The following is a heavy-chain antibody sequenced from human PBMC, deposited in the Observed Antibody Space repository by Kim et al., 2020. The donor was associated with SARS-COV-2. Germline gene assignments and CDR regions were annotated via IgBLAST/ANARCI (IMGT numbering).Heavy chain of an antibody. CDR3: ASPTDPRHDYGDYGPWFDP. Sequence: SVKVSCKASGGTFSSYAISWVRQAPGQGLEWMGRIIPILGIANYAQKFQGRVTITADKSTSTAYMELSSLRSEDTAVYYCASPTDPRHDYGDYGPWFDPWGQGTLVTVSS. V-gene: IGHV1-69*04. D-gene: IGHD4-17*01. CDR1: GGTFSSYA. CDR2: IIPILGIA. J-gene: IGHJ5*02.